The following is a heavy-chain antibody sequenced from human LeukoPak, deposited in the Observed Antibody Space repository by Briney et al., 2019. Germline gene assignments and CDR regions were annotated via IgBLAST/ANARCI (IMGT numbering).Heavy chain of an antibody. Sequence: SETLSLTCTVSGGSISSGSYYWSWIRQPAGKGLEWIGRIYTSGSTNYNPSLKSRVTISVDTSKNQFSLNLSSVTAADTAVYYCAREGCSGGSCYSYYYYGIDVWGQGTTVIVSS. J-gene: IGHJ6*02. CDR2: IYTSGST. D-gene: IGHD2-15*01. CDR3: AREGCSGGSCYSYYYYGIDV. CDR1: GGSISSGSYY. V-gene: IGHV4-61*02.